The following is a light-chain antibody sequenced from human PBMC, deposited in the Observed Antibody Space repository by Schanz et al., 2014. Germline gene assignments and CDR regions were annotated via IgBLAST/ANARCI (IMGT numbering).Light chain of an antibody. J-gene: IGLJ2*01. CDR3: SSYTSSSTVV. CDR2: DVS. V-gene: IGLV2-14*02. Sequence: QSALTQPASVSGSPGQSITISCTGTSSDVGSYNLVSWYQQHPGKAPKFMIYDVSNRPSGVSNRFSGSKSGNTASLTISGLQAEDEADYYCSSYTSSSTVVFGGGTKLTVL. CDR1: SSDVGSYNL.